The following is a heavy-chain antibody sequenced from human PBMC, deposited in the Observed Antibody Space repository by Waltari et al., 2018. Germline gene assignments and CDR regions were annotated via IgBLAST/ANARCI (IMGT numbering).Heavy chain of an antibody. Sequence: EVQLVESGGGLVKPGGSLRLSCAASGLSFSSYSMNWVRQAPGKGLEWVSSISSSSSYIYYADSVKGRFTISRDNAKNSLYLQMNSLRAEDTAVYYCARDKDGAATDAYYYGMDVGGQGP. CDR2: ISSSSSYI. J-gene: IGHJ6*02. V-gene: IGHV3-21*01. D-gene: IGHD1-26*01. CDR1: GLSFSSYS. CDR3: ARDKDGAATDAYYYGMDV.